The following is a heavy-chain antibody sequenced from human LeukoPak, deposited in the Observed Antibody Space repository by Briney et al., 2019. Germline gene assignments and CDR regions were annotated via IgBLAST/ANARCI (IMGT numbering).Heavy chain of an antibody. V-gene: IGHV1-2*04. CDR1: GYSFTSNY. J-gene: IGHJ6*02. Sequence: ASVKVSCKASGYSFTSNYIHWVRQAPGQGLEWMGWINPNSGGTNYAQKFQGWVTMTRDTSISTAYMELSRLRSDDTAVYYCAREGIVGATSFYYGMDVWGQGTTVTVSS. D-gene: IGHD1-26*01. CDR2: INPNSGGT. CDR3: AREGIVGATSFYYGMDV.